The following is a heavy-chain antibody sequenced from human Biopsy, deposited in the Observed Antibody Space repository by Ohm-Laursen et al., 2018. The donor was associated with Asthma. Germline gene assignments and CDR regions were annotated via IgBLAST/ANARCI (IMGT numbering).Heavy chain of an antibody. V-gene: IGHV3-48*02. D-gene: IGHD4-17*01. CDR3: ARPRWGPYGY. Sequence: SLRLSCTASGFTFSSYSMNWVRQAPGRGLEGVSYISSSSSTIYYADSVKGRFTISRDNAKNSLYLQMNSLRDEDTAVYYCARPRWGPYGYWGQGTLVTVSS. CDR1: GFTFSSYS. J-gene: IGHJ4*02. CDR2: ISSSSSTI.